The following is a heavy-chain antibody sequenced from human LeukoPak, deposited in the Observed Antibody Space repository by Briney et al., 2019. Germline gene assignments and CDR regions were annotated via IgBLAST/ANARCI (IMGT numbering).Heavy chain of an antibody. D-gene: IGHD3-22*01. CDR1: GFTFSTYG. J-gene: IGHJ3*02. V-gene: IGHV3-33*01. CDR3: ARDRTMIVVANAFDI. CDR2: IWYDGSNK. Sequence: GRSLRLSCAASGFTFSTYGMHWVRQAPGKGLEWVAVIWYDGSNKYYADSVKGRFTISRDNSKNTLYLQMNSLRAEDTAVYYCARDRTMIVVANAFDIWGQGTMVTVSS.